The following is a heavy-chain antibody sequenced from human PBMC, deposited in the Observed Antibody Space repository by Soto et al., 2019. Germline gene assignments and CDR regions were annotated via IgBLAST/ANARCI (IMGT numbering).Heavy chain of an antibody. CDR1: GGTLNNYA. CDR2: ILPVSAPP. D-gene: IGHD3-3*01. V-gene: IGHV1-69*13. J-gene: IGHJ4*02. CDR3: ATDSNYDVSNSF. Sequence: SVKVSWKASGGTLNNYAINWVRQAPGQGLEWMGGILPVSAPPDYAQKFQGRVSITADHSTSTVYMELSRLKSDDTAVYFCATDSNYDVSNSFWGQGTLVTVSS.